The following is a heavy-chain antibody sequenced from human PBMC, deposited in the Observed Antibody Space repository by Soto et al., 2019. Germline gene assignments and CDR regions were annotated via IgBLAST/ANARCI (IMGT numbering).Heavy chain of an antibody. CDR2: IKEDGSEK. D-gene: IGHD2-15*01. Sequence: WGSLRLSCAASGFTFSSYWMSWVRQAPGKGLEWVANIKEDGSEKYYVDSVKGRFTISRANAKNSLLLQMNSLRAEDTAVYYCATAPYPSYYYYGMDVWGQGTTVTVSS. V-gene: IGHV3-7*03. CDR1: GFTFSSYW. J-gene: IGHJ6*02. CDR3: ATAPYPSYYYYGMDV.